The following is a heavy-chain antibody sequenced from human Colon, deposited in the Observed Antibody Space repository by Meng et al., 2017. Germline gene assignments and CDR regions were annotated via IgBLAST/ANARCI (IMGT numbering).Heavy chain of an antibody. V-gene: IGHV3-11*01. Sequence: LVESGGGLVKPGGSLSLSCVVSGVTFSDHYMSWIRQAPGKGLEWVAFINRNGDLDSYADSVKGRFTISRDNAKNSLFLQLNSLTDEDTAVYYCGRGHWGLDYLGQGTLVTVSS. CDR1: GVTFSDHY. CDR2: INRNGDLD. D-gene: IGHD7-27*01. CDR3: GRGHWGLDY. J-gene: IGHJ4*02.